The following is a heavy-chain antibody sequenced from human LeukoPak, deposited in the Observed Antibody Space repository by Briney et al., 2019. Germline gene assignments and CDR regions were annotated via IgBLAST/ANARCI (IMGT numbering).Heavy chain of an antibody. CDR1: GGSISSYY. D-gene: IGHD6-13*01. CDR2: IYYSGST. Sequence: PSETLSLTCTVSGGSISSYYWSWIRQPPGKGLEWIGYIYYSGSTNYNPSLKSRVTISVDTSKNQFSLKLSSVTAADTAVYYCASTKIAAAFGYWGQGTLVTVSS. V-gene: IGHV4-59*01. J-gene: IGHJ4*02. CDR3: ASTKIAAAFGY.